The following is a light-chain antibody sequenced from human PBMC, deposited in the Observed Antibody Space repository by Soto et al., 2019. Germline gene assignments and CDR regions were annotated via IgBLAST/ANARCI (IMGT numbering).Light chain of an antibody. Sequence: QSVLTQPASVSGSPGQSITISCTGTSSDVGGSSLVSWYQQHPGKAPKLMISDVSKRPSGVSNRFSGSKSGNTASLTISGLQAEDEADYYCSSYTISNTVVLGGGTQLTVL. J-gene: IGLJ2*01. CDR2: DVS. CDR3: SSYTISNTVV. CDR1: SSDVGGSSL. V-gene: IGLV2-14*01.